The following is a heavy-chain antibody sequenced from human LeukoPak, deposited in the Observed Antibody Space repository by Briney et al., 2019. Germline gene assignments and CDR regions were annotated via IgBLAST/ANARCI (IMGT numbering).Heavy chain of an antibody. CDR2: ISWNSGSI. V-gene: IGHV3-9*01. D-gene: IGHD5-24*01. J-gene: IGHJ4*02. Sequence: GGSLRLSCAASGFTFDDYAMHWVRQAPGKGLEWVSGISWNSGSIGYADSVKGRFTISRDNSKNTLYLQMNSLRAEDTAVYYCAKDFGVPDGHFDYWGQGTLVTVSS. CDR1: GFTFDDYA. CDR3: AKDFGVPDGHFDY.